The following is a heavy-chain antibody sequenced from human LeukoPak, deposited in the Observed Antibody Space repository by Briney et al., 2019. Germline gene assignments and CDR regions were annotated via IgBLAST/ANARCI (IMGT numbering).Heavy chain of an antibody. CDR3: GKAGGGNSGMSVDY. J-gene: IGHJ4*02. CDR1: GFTFSGHW. Sequence: GGSLRLSCAASGFTFSGHWMHWVRQAPGKGLVWVSIINTDGSATRYADSVKGRVTISRDNARDTLDLQLNNLTAEDTAVYYCGKAGGGNSGMSVDYWGQGALVTVSS. CDR2: INTDGSAT. V-gene: IGHV3-74*01. D-gene: IGHD3-16*01.